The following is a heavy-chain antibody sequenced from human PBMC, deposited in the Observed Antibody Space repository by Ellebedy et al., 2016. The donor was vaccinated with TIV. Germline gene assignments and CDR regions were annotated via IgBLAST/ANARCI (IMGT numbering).Heavy chain of an antibody. V-gene: IGHV3-21*01. CDR2: IRPSSNYI. CDR1: GFALSSYS. D-gene: IGHD2-21*01. J-gene: IGHJ5*02. Sequence: GGSLRLSCAASGFALSSYSMIWVRQAPGKGLEWVSSIRPSSNYIYYADSVKGRFTISRDNAKNSLSLQMNSLGAEDTAVYYCARDPGGGGDFGDNWFDPWGQGTLVTVSS. CDR3: ARDPGGGGDFGDNWFDP.